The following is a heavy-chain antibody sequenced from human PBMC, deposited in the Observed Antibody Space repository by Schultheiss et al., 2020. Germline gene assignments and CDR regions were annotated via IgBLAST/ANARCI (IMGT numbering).Heavy chain of an antibody. CDR2: IYHSGST. CDR1: GGSISSYY. D-gene: IGHD3-3*01. Sequence: SETLSLTCTVSGGSISSYYWSWIRQPPGKGLEWIGYIYHSGSTNYNPSLKSRVTISVDTSKNQFSLKLSSVTAADTAVYYCASFFWSGYYTGLSYYYYGMDVWGQGTTVTVSS. J-gene: IGHJ6*02. CDR3: ASFFWSGYYTGLSYYYYGMDV. V-gene: IGHV4-59*12.